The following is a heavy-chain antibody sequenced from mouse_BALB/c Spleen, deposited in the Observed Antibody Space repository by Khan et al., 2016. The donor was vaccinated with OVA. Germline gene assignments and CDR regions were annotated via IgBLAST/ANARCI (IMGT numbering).Heavy chain of an antibody. V-gene: IGHV1-4*01. CDR3: VREGAYHRSDGWFAY. J-gene: IGHJ3*01. CDR2: INPSNNYT. CDR1: GYTFTSYT. D-gene: IGHD2-14*01. Sequence: QVQLKQSGAELARPGASVKMSCKASGYTFTSYTIHWVRQRPGQAPEWIGHINPSNNYTNYNQNFKDKATLIVDKSSSTAYMQLSSLTSEDSAVYYGVREGAYHRSDGWFAYWGHGTLVTVSA.